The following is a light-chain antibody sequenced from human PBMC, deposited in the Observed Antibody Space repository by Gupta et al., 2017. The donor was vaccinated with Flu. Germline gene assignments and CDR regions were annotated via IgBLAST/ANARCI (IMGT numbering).Light chain of an antibody. V-gene: IGKV1-39*01. J-gene: IGKJ1*01. CDR2: LTS. CDR3: QQGYSTPWT. Sequence: PSSLSASMGDRVTITCRASHNMARFLHWYQQKPGKAPELLIYLTSNLESGVPWRCSGSGSGTDFTLTINKLQPEDFATYYCQQGYSTPWTFGPGTKVEL. CDR1: HNMARF.